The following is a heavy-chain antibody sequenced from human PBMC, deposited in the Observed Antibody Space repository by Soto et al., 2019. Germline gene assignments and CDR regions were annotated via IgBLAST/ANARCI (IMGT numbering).Heavy chain of an antibody. J-gene: IGHJ2*01. D-gene: IGHD3-16*01. V-gene: IGHV1-18*01. CDR3: AREITAYWYFDL. CDR2: ISAYNGNT. CDR1: GYTFTSYG. Sequence: QVQLVQSGAEVKKPGASVKVSCKASGYTFTSYGISWVRQAPGQGLEWMGWISAYNGNTNYAQKLQGRVTMTRNTSISTAYMELSSLRSEDTAVYYCAREITAYWYFDLWGRGTLVTVSS.